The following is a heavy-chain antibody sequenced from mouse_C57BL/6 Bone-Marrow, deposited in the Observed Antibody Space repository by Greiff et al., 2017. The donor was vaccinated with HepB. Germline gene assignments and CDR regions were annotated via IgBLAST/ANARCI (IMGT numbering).Heavy chain of an antibody. J-gene: IGHJ4*01. CDR2: ISSGSSTI. Sequence: EVKLVESGGGLVKPGGSLKLSCAASGFTFSDYGMHWVRQAPEKGLEWVAYISSGSSTIYYADTVQGRFTISRDNAKNTLFLQMTSLRSEDTAMYYCAKYYDYENYAMDYWGQGTSVTVSS. CDR3: AKYYDYENYAMDY. D-gene: IGHD2-4*01. V-gene: IGHV5-17*01. CDR1: GFTFSDYG.